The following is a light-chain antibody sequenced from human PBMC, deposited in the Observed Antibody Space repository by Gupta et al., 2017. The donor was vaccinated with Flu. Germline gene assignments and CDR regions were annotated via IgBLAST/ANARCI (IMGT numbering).Light chain of an antibody. CDR2: WAS. V-gene: IGKV4-1*01. CDR1: QSLLFSSNNKNY. J-gene: IGKJ1*01. Sequence: MTQSPDSLTVSLGERATVNCKSSQSLLFSSNNKNYLAWYQQKPGQPPNLLIYWASTRESGVPDRFSGSGSGTDFTLTISSLQAEDVAVYYCQQYYSPPPTFGQGTKVEIK. CDR3: QQYYSPPPT.